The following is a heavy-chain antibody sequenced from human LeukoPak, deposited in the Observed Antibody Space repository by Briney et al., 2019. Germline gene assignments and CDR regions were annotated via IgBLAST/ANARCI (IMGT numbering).Heavy chain of an antibody. CDR1: GFTFGSYG. CDR2: ITTTGATT. J-gene: IGHJ5*02. Sequence: GRSLRLSCAATGFTFGSYGMSWVRQAPGKGLEWVAFITTTGATTSYAGSVKGRFTISRDNARDTLYMQMNSLRVEDTAVYYCARDPSGRGYGDAWGQGTLVTVSS. D-gene: IGHD5-12*01. V-gene: IGHV3-23*01. CDR3: ARDPSGRGYGDA.